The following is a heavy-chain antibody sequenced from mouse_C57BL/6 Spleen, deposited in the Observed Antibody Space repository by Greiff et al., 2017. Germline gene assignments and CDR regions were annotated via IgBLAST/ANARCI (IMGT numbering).Heavy chain of an antibody. CDR3: ASYGYDLVAWFAY. CDR2: IYPSDSET. D-gene: IGHD2-2*01. CDR1: GYTFTSYW. Sequence: VQLQQPGAELVRPGSSVKLSCKASGYTFTSYWMDWVKQRPGQGLEWIGNIYPSDSETHYNQKFKDKATLTVDKSSSTAYMQLSSLTSEDSAVYYCASYGYDLVAWFAYWGQGTLVTVSA. V-gene: IGHV1-61*01. J-gene: IGHJ3*01.